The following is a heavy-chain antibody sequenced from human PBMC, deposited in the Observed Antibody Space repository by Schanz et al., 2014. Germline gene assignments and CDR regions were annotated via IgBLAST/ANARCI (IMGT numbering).Heavy chain of an antibody. J-gene: IGHJ4*02. V-gene: IGHV1-2*02. CDR2: INPNSGTT. Sequence: QVQLVQSGAEVKKPGASVKVSCKASGYTFTSYGISWVRQAPGQGLEWMGWINPNSGTTNYAQKFQGGVTMTRDTSISTAYMELSRLKSDDTAVYYCARAFGGYDPAGALDYWGQGTLVTVSS. CDR3: ARAFGGYDPAGALDY. CDR1: GYTFTSYG. D-gene: IGHD5-12*01.